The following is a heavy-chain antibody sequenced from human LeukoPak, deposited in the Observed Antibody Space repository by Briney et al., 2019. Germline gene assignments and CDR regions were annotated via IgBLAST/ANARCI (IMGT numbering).Heavy chain of an antibody. D-gene: IGHD3-3*01. J-gene: IGHJ6*03. Sequence: PSETLSLTCTVSGGSISSYYWSWIRQPPGKGLEWIGYIYTSGSTNYNPSLKSRVTISVDTSKNQFSLKLSSVTAADTAVYYCARGNTYYDFWSGYYSPNHYYYYYYMDVWGKGTTVTVSS. V-gene: IGHV4-4*09. CDR1: GGSISSYY. CDR3: ARGNTYYDFWSGYYSPNHYYYYYYMDV. CDR2: IYTSGST.